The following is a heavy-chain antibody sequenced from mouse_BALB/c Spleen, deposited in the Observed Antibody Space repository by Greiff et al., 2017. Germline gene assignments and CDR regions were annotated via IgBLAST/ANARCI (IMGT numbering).Heavy chain of an antibody. V-gene: IGHV5-4*02. J-gene: IGHJ1*01. CDR3: AREKYGNYGYFDV. CDR2: ISDGGSYT. Sequence: EVQGVESGGGLVKPGGSLKLSCAASGFTFSDYYMYWVRQTPEKRLEWVATISDGGSYTYYPDSVKGRFTISRDNAKNNLYLQMSSLKSEDTAMYYCAREKYGNYGYFDVWGAGTTVTVSS. CDR1: GFTFSDYY. D-gene: IGHD2-10*02.